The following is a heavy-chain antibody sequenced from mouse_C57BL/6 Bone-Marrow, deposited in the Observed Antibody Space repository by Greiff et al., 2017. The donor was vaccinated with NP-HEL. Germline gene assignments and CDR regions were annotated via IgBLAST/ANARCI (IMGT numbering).Heavy chain of an antibody. V-gene: IGHV1-64*01. J-gene: IGHJ1*03. D-gene: IGHD1-1*01. CDR2: IHPNSGST. CDR3: AIRYYYGSSYWYFDV. CDR1: GYTFTSYW. Sequence: QVQLQQPGAELVKPGASVKLSCKASGYTFTSYWMHWVKQRPGQGLEWIGMIHPNSGSTNYNEKFKSKATLTVEKYSSTAYMQLSSLTSEDSAVYYCAIRYYYGSSYWYFDVWGTGTTVTVSS.